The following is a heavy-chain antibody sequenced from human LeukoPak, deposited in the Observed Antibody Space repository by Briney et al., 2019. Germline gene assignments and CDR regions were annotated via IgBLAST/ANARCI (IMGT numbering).Heavy chain of an antibody. Sequence: GASVKVSCKASGYTFTGYYMHWVRQAPGQGLEWMGWINPNSGGTNYAQKFQGRVTMTRDTSISTAYMELSRLRSDDTAVYYCARGGEYQLLYDAFDIWGQGTMVTVSS. V-gene: IGHV1-2*02. CDR3: ARGGEYQLLYDAFDI. J-gene: IGHJ3*02. CDR1: GYTFTGYY. D-gene: IGHD2-2*01. CDR2: INPNSGGT.